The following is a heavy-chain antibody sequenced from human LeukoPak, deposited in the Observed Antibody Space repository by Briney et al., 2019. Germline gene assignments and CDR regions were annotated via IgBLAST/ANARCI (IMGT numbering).Heavy chain of an antibody. J-gene: IGHJ4*02. Sequence: SQTLSLTCTVSGGSISSSSYYWGWIRQPPGKGLEWIGSIYYSGSTYYNPSLKSRVTISVDTSKNQFSLKLSSVTAADTAVYYCARIKAYYYDSSGYFDYWGQGTLVTVSS. CDR3: ARIKAYYYDSSGYFDY. CDR2: IYYSGST. D-gene: IGHD3-22*01. V-gene: IGHV4-39*07. CDR1: GGSISSSSYY.